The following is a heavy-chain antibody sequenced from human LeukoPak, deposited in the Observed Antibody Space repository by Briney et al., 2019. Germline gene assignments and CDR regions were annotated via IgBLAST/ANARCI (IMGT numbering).Heavy chain of an antibody. CDR2: IYYSGST. CDR1: GGSISSYY. CDR3: ARGVSSSWYYYFDY. Sequence: SETLSLTCTVSGGSISSYYWSWIRQPPGKGLEWIGYIYYSGSTNYNPSLKSRVTISVDTSKNQFSLKLSSVTAADTAVYYCARGVSSSWYYYFDYRGQGTLVTVSS. V-gene: IGHV4-59*12. D-gene: IGHD6-13*01. J-gene: IGHJ4*02.